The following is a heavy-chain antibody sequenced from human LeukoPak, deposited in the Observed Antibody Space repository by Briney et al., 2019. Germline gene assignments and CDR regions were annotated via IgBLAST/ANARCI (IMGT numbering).Heavy chain of an antibody. CDR3: ARGRYDSSGFTFDY. Sequence: ASVKVSCRASEYTFTDYYIHWIRQAPGQGLEWMGRINPNSGGTNYAQKFQGRVTMTRDTSISTAYMELSRLRSDDTAVYYCARGRYDSSGFTFDYWGQGTLVTVSS. D-gene: IGHD3-22*01. V-gene: IGHV1-2*06. CDR1: EYTFTDYY. CDR2: INPNSGGT. J-gene: IGHJ4*02.